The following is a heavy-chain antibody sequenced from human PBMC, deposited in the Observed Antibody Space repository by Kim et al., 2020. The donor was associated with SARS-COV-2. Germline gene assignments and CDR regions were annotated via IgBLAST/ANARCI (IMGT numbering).Heavy chain of an antibody. CDR2: IIPILGIA. V-gene: IGHV1-69*02. CDR1: GGTFSSYT. Sequence: SVKVSCKASGGTFSSYTISWVRQAPGQGLEWMGRIIPILGIANYAQKFQGRVTITADKSTSTAYMELSSLRSEDTAVYYCATSTDVLLWFGEYNYWGQGTLVTVSS. J-gene: IGHJ4*02. D-gene: IGHD3-10*01. CDR3: ATSTDVLLWFGEYNY.